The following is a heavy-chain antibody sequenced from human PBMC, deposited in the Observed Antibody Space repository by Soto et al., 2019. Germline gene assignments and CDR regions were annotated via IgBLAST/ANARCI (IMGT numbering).Heavy chain of an antibody. D-gene: IGHD2-15*01. CDR1: GGSISSYY. CDR3: FRGNHEVVIAGPGY. Sequence: PSETLSLTCTVSGGSISSYYWSWIRQPPGKGLEWIGNIYYNGNTNSNPSLKGRVTISVDTSKNRFSLKLRSVTAADTAVYYCFRGNHEVVIAGPGYWGPGTLVTVSS. V-gene: IGHV4-59*08. CDR2: IYYNGNT. J-gene: IGHJ4*02.